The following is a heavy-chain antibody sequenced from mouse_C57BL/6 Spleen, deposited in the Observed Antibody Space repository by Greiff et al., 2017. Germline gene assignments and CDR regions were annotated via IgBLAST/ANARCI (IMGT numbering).Heavy chain of an antibody. J-gene: IGHJ2*01. CDR2: IDPSDSYT. CDR3: AREGKGY. V-gene: IGHV1-69*01. CDR1: GYTFTSCW. Sequence: QVQLQQPGAELVMPGASVKLSCKASGYTFTSCWMHWVKQRPGQGLEWIGEIDPSDSYTNYNQKFKGKSTLTVDKSSSTAYMQLSSLTSEDSAVYYCAREGKGYWGQGTTLTVSS.